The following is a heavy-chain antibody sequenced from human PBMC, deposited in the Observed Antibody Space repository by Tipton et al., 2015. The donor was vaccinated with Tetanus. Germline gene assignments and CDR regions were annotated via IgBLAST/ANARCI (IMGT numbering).Heavy chain of an antibody. CDR3: AIDGQIGSGWYIEGWFGP. V-gene: IGHV1-18*01. D-gene: IGHD6-19*01. CDR2: ISAYNGNT. J-gene: IGHJ5*02. CDR1: GYTFTSYG. Sequence: QGQLVQSGAEVKKPGASVKGSCKASGYTFTSYGISWVRQAPGQGLEWMGWISAYNGNTNYGQKHQGRVTMTTDTSTSTAYMELRSLRSDDTAVYYCAIDGQIGSGWYIEGWFGPWGQGTLVTVSS.